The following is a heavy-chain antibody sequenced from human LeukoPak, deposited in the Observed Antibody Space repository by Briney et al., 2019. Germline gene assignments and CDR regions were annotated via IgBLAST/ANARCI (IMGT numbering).Heavy chain of an antibody. CDR1: GFAFSYNT. CDR2: ISRDGTDI. CDR3: ASHAAPPEGYFDY. D-gene: IGHD6-6*01. V-gene: IGHV3-21*04. J-gene: IGHJ4*02. Sequence: GGSLRLSCAASGFAFSYNTMNWVRQAPGKGLEWVSFISRDGTDIYYADSVVGRFTISRDNAKNSLYLQMDSLRIEDTAVYYCASHAAPPEGYFDYWGQGTLVTVSS.